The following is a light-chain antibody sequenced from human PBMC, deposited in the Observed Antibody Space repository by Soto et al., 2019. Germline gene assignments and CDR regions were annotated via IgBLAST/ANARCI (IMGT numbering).Light chain of an antibody. V-gene: IGKV4-1*01. CDR2: WAS. J-gene: IGKJ1*01. CDR1: QSVLYSSNNKNY. CDR3: QQYYNIPPT. Sequence: DIVMTQSPDSLAVSLGERATINCKSSQSVLYSSNNKNYLAWYQQKPGQPPKLLIYWASTRESGVPDRFSGSGSGTDFTRTISSLQAEDVAVYYCQQYYNIPPTFGQGTKVEIK.